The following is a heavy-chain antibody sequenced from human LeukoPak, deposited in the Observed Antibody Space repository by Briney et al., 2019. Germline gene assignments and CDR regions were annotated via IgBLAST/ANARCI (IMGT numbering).Heavy chain of an antibody. CDR2: IYHSGST. D-gene: IGHD4-17*01. J-gene: IGHJ4*02. Sequence: SETLSLTCAVSGYSIRSGYYWGWIRQPPGKGLEWIGSIYHSGSTYYNPSLKSRVTISVDTSKNQFSLKLSSVTAADTAVYYCARGHYDYGDYFDYWGQGTLVTVSS. CDR1: GYSIRSGYY. V-gene: IGHV4-38-2*01. CDR3: ARGHYDYGDYFDY.